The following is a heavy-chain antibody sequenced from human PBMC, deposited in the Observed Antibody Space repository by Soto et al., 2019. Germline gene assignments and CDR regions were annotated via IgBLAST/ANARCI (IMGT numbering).Heavy chain of an antibody. CDR3: ARVRYSSSWYFAGNWFDP. Sequence: GGSLRLSCAASGFTFSSYSMNWVRQAPGKGLEWVSSISSSSSYIYYADSVKGRFTISRDNAKNSLYLQMNSLRAEDTAVYYCARVRYSSSWYFAGNWFDPWGQGTLVTVSS. CDR2: ISSSSSYI. V-gene: IGHV3-21*01. D-gene: IGHD6-13*01. CDR1: GFTFSSYS. J-gene: IGHJ5*02.